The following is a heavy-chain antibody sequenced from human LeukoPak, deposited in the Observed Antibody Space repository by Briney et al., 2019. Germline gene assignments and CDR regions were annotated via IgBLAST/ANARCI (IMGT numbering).Heavy chain of an antibody. J-gene: IGHJ4*02. D-gene: IGHD1-7*01. CDR3: ARDGTITGTKDY. CDR2: IIPIFGTA. CDR1: GGTFSSYA. V-gene: IGHV1-69*13. Sequence: ASVKVSCKASGGTFSSYAISWVRQAPGQGLEWMGGIIPIFGTANYAQKFQGRVTITADESTSTAYMELSSLRSEDTAVYYCARDGTITGTKDYWGQGTLVTVSS.